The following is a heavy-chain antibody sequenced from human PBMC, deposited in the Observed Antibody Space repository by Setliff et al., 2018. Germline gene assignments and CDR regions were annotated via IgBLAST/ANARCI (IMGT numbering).Heavy chain of an antibody. CDR3: ARDGVSYAMDV. Sequence: GGSLRLSCAASGFTFSSFWMSWVRQSPGKGLEWVANINQDGSGKYYVDSVKGRFTISRDNAKNSLSLQMNGLRAEDTALYSCARDGVSYAMDVWGHGTTVTVSS. V-gene: IGHV3-7*01. J-gene: IGHJ6*02. CDR1: GFTFSSFW. CDR2: INQDGSGK.